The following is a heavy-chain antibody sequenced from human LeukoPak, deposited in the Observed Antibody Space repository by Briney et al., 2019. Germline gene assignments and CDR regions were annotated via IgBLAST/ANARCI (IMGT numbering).Heavy chain of an antibody. V-gene: IGHV3-21*01. J-gene: IGHJ6*03. CDR1: GFTFSSYS. CDR2: ISSSSYI. D-gene: IGHD2-2*02. Sequence: GGSPRLSCAASGFTFSSYSMSWVRQAPGKGLEWVSSISSSSYIYYADSVKGRFTISRDNAKNSLYLQMNSLRAEDTAVYYCARYCSSTSCYTYPRVDYYYMDVWGKGTTVTVSS. CDR3: ARYCSSTSCYTYPRVDYYYMDV.